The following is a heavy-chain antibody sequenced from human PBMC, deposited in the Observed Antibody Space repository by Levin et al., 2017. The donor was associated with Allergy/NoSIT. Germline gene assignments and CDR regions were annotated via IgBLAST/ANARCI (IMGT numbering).Heavy chain of an antibody. J-gene: IGHJ4*02. CDR2: ISSSRNTI. CDR1: EFSFSSYS. V-gene: IGHV3-48*02. D-gene: IGHD3-22*01. Sequence: QAGGSLRLSCAASEFSFSSYSMNWVRQAPGKRLEWVSYISSSRNTIYYADSVKGRFTISRDNAKNSLYLQMNSLRDEDTAVYYCARGYYYDGPAYFDYWGQGTLVTVSS. CDR3: ARGYYYDGPAYFDY.